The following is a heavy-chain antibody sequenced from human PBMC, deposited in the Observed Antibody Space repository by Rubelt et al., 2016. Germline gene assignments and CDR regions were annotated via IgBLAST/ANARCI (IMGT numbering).Heavy chain of an antibody. D-gene: IGHD3-3*01. J-gene: IGHJ5*02. CDR3: ARMVNDFWSGYHNWFDP. Sequence: QVQLVQSGAEVKKPGASVKVSCKASGYTFTSYGISWVRQAPGQGLEWMGWISAYNGNTNYAQKLPGRGTRTRKTAISTAYMELSSLRFEDTAVYYCARMVNDFWSGYHNWFDPWGQGTLVTVSS. CDR1: GYTFTSYG. CDR2: ISAYNGNT. V-gene: IGHV1-18*01.